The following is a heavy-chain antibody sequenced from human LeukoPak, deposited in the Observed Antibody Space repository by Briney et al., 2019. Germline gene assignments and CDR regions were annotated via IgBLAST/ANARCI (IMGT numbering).Heavy chain of an antibody. CDR1: GYTFTVYY. D-gene: IGHD3-22*01. Sequence: ASVKVSCKASGYTFTVYYIHWVRQAPGQGLEWMGWIDPKSGGTSFAQKFQGSVTMTRDTSISTAYIELSRLKYDDTAVYYCARGSGFQYRGITTNYYMDVWGKGTTVTVSS. J-gene: IGHJ6*03. CDR2: IDPKSGGT. CDR3: ARGSGFQYRGITTNYYMDV. V-gene: IGHV1-2*02.